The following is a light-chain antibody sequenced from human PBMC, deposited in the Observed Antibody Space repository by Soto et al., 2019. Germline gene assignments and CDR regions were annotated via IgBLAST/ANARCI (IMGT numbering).Light chain of an antibody. CDR2: GAT. CDR1: QPVTSNS. V-gene: IGKV3-20*01. Sequence: EIVLTQSPGTLSLSPGERATFSCRASQPVTSNSLAWYQHVPGQSPRLPIYGATIRATGIPDTFSGSGSGTDFTFAISRLEPEDLPVYYCQHYVRIAHVTFGPGTKVDLK. J-gene: IGKJ3*01. CDR3: QHYVRIAHVT.